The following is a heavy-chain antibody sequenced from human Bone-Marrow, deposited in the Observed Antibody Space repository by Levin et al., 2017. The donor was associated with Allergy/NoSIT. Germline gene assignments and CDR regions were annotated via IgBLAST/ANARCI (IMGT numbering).Heavy chain of an antibody. D-gene: IGHD6-19*01. CDR1: GYIFTDYY. V-gene: IGHV1-2*02. CDR2: INPKTGGT. Sequence: GESLKISCQASGYIFTDYYIHWVRQARGQGLEWLGWINPKTGGTNYAQKFQGRVTMDTSFNTAYLDLRSLRPEDTAVYFCAKASQWLMPDYWGQGTMVTVSS. CDR3: AKASQWLMPDY. J-gene: IGHJ4*02.